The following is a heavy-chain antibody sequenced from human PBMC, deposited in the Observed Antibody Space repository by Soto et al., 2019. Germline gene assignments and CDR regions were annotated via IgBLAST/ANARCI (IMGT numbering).Heavy chain of an antibody. D-gene: IGHD2-15*01. CDR2: IYYSGST. CDR1: GGSISSGGYY. J-gene: IGHJ4*02. V-gene: IGHV4-31*03. Sequence: QVQLQESGPGLVKPSQTLSLTCTVSGGSISSGGYYWSWIRQHPGKGLEWIGYIYYSGSTYYNPSLKSRVTIPVDTSKNQVPLKLSSVTAADTAVYYCASSEGVVVAASRLDYWGRGTLVTVSS. CDR3: ASSEGVVVAASRLDY.